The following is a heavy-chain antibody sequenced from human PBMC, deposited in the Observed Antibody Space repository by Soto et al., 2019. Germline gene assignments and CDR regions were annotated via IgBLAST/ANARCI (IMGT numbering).Heavy chain of an antibody. D-gene: IGHD1-1*01. CDR2: IYYSGST. Sequence: WETLSLTCTVSGGSISSSSYYWGWIRQPPGKGLEWIGSIYYSGSTYYNPSLKSRVTISVDTSKNQFSLKLSSVTAADTAVYYCARGTGTTLNVGFDPWGQGTLVTVSS. J-gene: IGHJ5*02. CDR3: ARGTGTTLNVGFDP. CDR1: GGSISSSSYY. V-gene: IGHV4-39*01.